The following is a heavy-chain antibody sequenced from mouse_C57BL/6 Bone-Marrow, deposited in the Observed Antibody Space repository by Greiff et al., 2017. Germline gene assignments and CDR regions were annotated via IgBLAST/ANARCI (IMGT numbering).Heavy chain of an antibody. D-gene: IGHD2-4*01. CDR3: ARHYYDYYDFDY. CDR2: IDPSDSYT. J-gene: IGHJ2*01. V-gene: IGHV1-59*01. Sequence: QVQLQQPGAELVRPGTSVKLSCKASGYTFTSYWMHWVKQRPGQGLEWIGVIDPSDSYTNYNQKFKGKATLTVDTSSSTAYMQLSSLTSADSAVYYCARHYYDYYDFDYWGQGTTLTVSS. CDR1: GYTFTSYW.